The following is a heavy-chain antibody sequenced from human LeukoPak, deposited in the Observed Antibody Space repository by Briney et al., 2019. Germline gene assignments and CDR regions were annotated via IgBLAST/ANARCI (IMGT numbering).Heavy chain of an antibody. Sequence: GGSLRLSCAASGFTVSSNYMSWVRQAPGKGVEWVSVIYTGGSTYYADSVKGRFTISRDNSKNTLYLQMNSLRAEDTAVYYCARQFVDYGGYFDYWGQGTLVTVSS. V-gene: IGHV3-53*01. CDR3: ARQFVDYGGYFDY. CDR2: IYTGGST. CDR1: GFTVSSNY. D-gene: IGHD4-23*01. J-gene: IGHJ4*02.